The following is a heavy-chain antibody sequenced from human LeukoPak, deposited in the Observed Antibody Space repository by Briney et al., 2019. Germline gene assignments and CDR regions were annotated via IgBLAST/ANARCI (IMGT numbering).Heavy chain of an antibody. J-gene: IGHJ4*02. CDR2: IYCSGST. D-gene: IGHD6-13*01. V-gene: IGHV4-61*01. Sequence: SETLSLTCTVSGGSVSSGSYYWSWIRQPPGKGLEWIGYIYCSGSTNYNPSLKSRVTISVDTSKNQFSLKLSSVTAADTAVYYCARGREYSSSWYALGYWGQGTLVTVSS. CDR1: GGSVSSGSYY. CDR3: ARGREYSSSWYALGY.